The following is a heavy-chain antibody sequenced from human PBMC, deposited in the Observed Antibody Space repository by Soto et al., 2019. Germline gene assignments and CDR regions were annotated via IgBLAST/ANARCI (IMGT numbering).Heavy chain of an antibody. J-gene: IGHJ4*02. CDR2: ISYDGSKK. D-gene: IGHD6-19*01. Sequence: QVQLVESGGGVVQPGKSLRASCAASGFSVGSYSMHWIRQAPGKGLEWVTVISYDGSKKYYEDSVKGRFSISRDTSKNTVYLQMNSLRVEDTAVYYCARSTAVSALDFWGPGTLVTVSS. V-gene: IGHV3-30*04. CDR1: GFSVGSYS. CDR3: ARSTAVSALDF.